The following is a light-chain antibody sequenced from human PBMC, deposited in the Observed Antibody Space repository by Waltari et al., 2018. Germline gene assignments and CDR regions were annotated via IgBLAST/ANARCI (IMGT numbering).Light chain of an antibody. CDR3: MQALQTPAT. CDR1: QSLLQSNGYNY. V-gene: IGKV2-28*01. CDR2: LGS. J-gene: IGKJ5*01. Sequence: DIVMTQSPLSLPVTPGEPASISCRSSQSLLQSNGYNYLDWYLQKPGQSPQLLIHLGSNRAPRVPDRFSGTGSGTDFTLKISRVEAEDVGIYYCMQALQTPATFGQGTRLEIK.